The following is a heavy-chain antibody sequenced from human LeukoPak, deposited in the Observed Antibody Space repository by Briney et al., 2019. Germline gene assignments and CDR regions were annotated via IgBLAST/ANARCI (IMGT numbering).Heavy chain of an antibody. J-gene: IGHJ4*02. D-gene: IGHD3-22*01. CDR1: AYTFTGYF. CDR2: INPNSGGT. V-gene: IGHV1-2*02. CDR3: ARVNNYYDSSGYLYYFDY. Sequence: ASVKVSCKASAYTFTGYFMHWVRQAPGQGLEWMGWINPNSGGTNYAQNFQGRVTMTRDTSISTAYMELSRLRSDDTAVYYCARVNNYYDSSGYLYYFDYWGQGTLVTVSS.